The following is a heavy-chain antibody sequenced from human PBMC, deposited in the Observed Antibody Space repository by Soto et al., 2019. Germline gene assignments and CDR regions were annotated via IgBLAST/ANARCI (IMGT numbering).Heavy chain of an antibody. J-gene: IGHJ5*02. CDR1: GGSINNSTSF. D-gene: IGHD2-21*01. V-gene: IGHV4-39*02. Sequence: PSETLSLTCSVSGGSINNSTSFWGWLRQSPGKGLEWIATINYRWPAEYNPSLKSRVTISVDRSRNVLSLQMNYVTAPDTAVYYCANYSISRPWFDTCGQGTLVTVAS. CDR2: INYRWPA. CDR3: ANYSISRPWFDT.